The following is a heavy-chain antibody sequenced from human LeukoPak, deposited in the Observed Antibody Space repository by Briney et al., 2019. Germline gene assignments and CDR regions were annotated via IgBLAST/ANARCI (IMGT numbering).Heavy chain of an antibody. CDR2: IGWNSGSI. CDR3: AKDMFKFGGAMVSSYYGMDV. J-gene: IGHJ6*02. V-gene: IGHV3-9*01. CDR1: GFSFDDYA. Sequence: GGSLRLSCAASGFSFDDYAMHWVRQAPGKGLEWISGIGWNSGSIAYADSMKGRFTISRDNAKNSLYLQMNSLRAEDTALYHCAKDMFKFGGAMVSSYYGMDVWGQGTTVTVSS. D-gene: IGHD3-16*02.